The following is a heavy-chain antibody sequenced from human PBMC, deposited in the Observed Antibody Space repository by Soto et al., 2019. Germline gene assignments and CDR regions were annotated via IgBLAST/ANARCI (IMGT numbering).Heavy chain of an antibody. CDR2: ISAHNGTT. D-gene: IGHD1-1*01. J-gene: IGHJ4*02. CDR1: GYAFTTYG. V-gene: IGHV1-18*01. Sequence: QVHLVQSGAEVKKPGASVKVSCKGSGYAFTTYGITWLRQAPGQGREWMGWISAHNGTTNNAQKLQGRVTVTRDTSTSTAYTELRSLRSDDTAVYYYARARYGDYWGQGALVTVSS. CDR3: ARARYGDY.